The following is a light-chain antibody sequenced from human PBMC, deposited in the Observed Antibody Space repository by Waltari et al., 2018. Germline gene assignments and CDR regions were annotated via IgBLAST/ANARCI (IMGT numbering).Light chain of an antibody. Sequence: EIVMTQSPATLSLSPGERATLSCRASQSVRSNLAWYQQKRGQAPGLLIYGASTRTTDFPGRFSGSGSGTDFTLTITSLQSEDFAVYYCQQYHNSPPTFGQGTKVEIK. CDR3: QQYHNSPPT. CDR1: QSVRSN. V-gene: IGKV3D-15*01. J-gene: IGKJ1*01. CDR2: GAS.